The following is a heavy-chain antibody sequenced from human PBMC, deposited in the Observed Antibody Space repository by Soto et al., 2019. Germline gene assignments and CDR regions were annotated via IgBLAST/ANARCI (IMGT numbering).Heavy chain of an antibody. V-gene: IGHV1-69*13. J-gene: IGHJ5*02. CDR2: IIPIFGTA. CDR3: ARRGGYYWFDP. D-gene: IGHD3-22*01. CDR1: VGTFSSYA. Sequence: SVPVSCKASVGTFSSYAISWVRQAPGPGLEWMGGIIPIFGTANYAQKFQGRVTITADESTSTAYMELSSLRSEDTAVYYCARRGGYYWFDPGGQGTLVTVSS.